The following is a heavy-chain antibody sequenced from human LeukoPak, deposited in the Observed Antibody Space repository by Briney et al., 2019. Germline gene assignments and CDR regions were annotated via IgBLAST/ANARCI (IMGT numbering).Heavy chain of an antibody. Sequence: ASVKVSCKASGYPFTGYYMHCVRQAPGQGLEWMGCLNPNRGGTNYTQKLQRRVTMTRDTSISTAYMELSRLRSDDTAVYYCAYRYCSSTSCYLDYWGQGTLVTVSS. CDR2: LNPNRGGT. V-gene: IGHV1-2*02. CDR3: AYRYCSSTSCYLDY. D-gene: IGHD2-2*01. CDR1: GYPFTGYY. J-gene: IGHJ4*02.